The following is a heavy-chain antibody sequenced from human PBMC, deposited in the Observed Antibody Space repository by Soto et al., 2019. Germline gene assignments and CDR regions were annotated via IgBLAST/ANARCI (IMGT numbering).Heavy chain of an antibody. CDR1: VVTFSSYS. D-gene: IGHD3-22*01. CDR2: ISSSSSYI. Sequence: GGSLRLSCAASVVTFSSYSMNWVRQASRKGLEWCSSISSSSSYIYYADSVKGRFTISRDNAKNSLYLQMNSLRAEDTAVYYCARDLSPNYYDSSGYFPHAFDIWGQGTRVTVSS. J-gene: IGHJ3*02. V-gene: IGHV3-21*01. CDR3: ARDLSPNYYDSSGYFPHAFDI.